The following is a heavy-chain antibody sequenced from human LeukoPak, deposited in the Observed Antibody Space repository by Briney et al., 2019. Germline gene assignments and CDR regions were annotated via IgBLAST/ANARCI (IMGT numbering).Heavy chain of an antibody. Sequence: GGSLRLSCAASGFTFSSYAMSWVHQAPGKGLEWVSAISGSGGSTYYADSVKGRFTISRDNSKNTLYLQMNSLRAEDTAVYYCAKSLVPQDYFDYWGQGTLVTVSS. CDR1: GFTFSSYA. V-gene: IGHV3-23*01. CDR2: ISGSGGST. CDR3: AKSLVPQDYFDY. D-gene: IGHD2-2*01. J-gene: IGHJ4*02.